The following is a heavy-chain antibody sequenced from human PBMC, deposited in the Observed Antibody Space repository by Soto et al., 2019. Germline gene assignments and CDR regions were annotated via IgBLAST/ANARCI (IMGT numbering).Heavy chain of an antibody. Sequence: QVQLVQSGAEVKKPGSSVKVSCKASGGTFSSYAISWVRQAPGQGLEWMGGIIPIFGTANYAQKFQGRVTVTAEKSMSTGSMVLGSLRSEETAVDCCGLEATDMVIWYYVSGREYRLSAAFDIWGQGTMVTVSS. D-gene: IGHD3-10*01. CDR3: GLEATDMVIWYYVSGREYRLSAAFDI. CDR1: GGTFSSYA. V-gene: IGHV1-69*06. J-gene: IGHJ3*02. CDR2: IIPIFGTA.